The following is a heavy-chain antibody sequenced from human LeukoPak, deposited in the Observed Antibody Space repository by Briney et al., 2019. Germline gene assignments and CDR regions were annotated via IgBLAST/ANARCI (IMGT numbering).Heavy chain of an antibody. CDR3: ARDGGGSYAA. J-gene: IGHJ5*02. CDR1: GGSISSGGYY. Sequence: SETLSLTCTVSGGSISSGGYYWSWIRQPPGKGLEWIGYIYHSGSTYYNPSLKSRVTISVDRSKNQFSLKLSSVTAADTAVYYCARDGGGSYAAWGQGTLVTVSS. CDR2: IYHSGST. V-gene: IGHV4-30-2*01. D-gene: IGHD1-26*01.